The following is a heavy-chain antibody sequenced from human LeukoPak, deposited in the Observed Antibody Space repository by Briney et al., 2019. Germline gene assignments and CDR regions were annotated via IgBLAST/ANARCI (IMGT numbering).Heavy chain of an antibody. D-gene: IGHD2/OR15-2a*01. J-gene: IGHJ4*02. Sequence: GGSLRLSCAASGFTYGSYWMSWVRQAPGKGLEWVSAISGSGGNTYYPNSVKGRFTISRDNSRNTLYLQMNSLRAEDTAVYYCAKGQVFQCDYWGQGTLVTVSS. CDR1: GFTYGSYW. CDR2: ISGSGGNT. CDR3: AKGQVFQCDY. V-gene: IGHV3-23*01.